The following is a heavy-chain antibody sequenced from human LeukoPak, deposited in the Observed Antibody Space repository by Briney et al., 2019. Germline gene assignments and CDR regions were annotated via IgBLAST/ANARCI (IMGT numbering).Heavy chain of an antibody. CDR3: ARDLSGGTEGNY. D-gene: IGHD2-8*02. CDR1: GFTVSSNY. J-gene: IGHJ4*02. CDR2: IYSSGST. V-gene: IGHV3-53*01. Sequence: GGSLRLSCAASGFTVSSNYMSWVRQAPGKGPEWVSLIYSSGSTYYTDSVKGRFTISRDNSQNTLYLQMNSLSAEDTAVYYCARDLSGGTEGNYWGQGTLVTVSS.